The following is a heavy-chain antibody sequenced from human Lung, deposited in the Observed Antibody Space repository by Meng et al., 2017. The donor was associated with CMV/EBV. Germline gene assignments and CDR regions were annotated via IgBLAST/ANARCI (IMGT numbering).Heavy chain of an antibody. Sequence: CAVSGGSISRSNWWSWVRQPPGKGLEWIGEIYHSGSTNYNPSLKSRVTISVDKSKNQFSLKLSSVTAADTAVYYCARDSGYQQGLDYWGQGTLVTVSS. V-gene: IGHV4-4*02. CDR2: IYHSGST. D-gene: IGHD6-13*01. CDR3: ARDSGYQQGLDY. CDR1: GGSISRSNW. J-gene: IGHJ4*02.